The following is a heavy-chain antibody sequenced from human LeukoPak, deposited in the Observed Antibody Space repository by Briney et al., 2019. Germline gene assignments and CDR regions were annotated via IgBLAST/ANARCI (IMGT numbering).Heavy chain of an antibody. J-gene: IGHJ5*02. Sequence: SETLSLTCAVYGGSFSGYYWSWIRQSPGKGLEWIGEINHSGSTNYNPSLKSRVTISVDTSKNQFSLKLSSVTAVDTAVYYCARAYDILTNNWFDPWGQGTLVTVSS. V-gene: IGHV4-34*01. CDR2: INHSGST. CDR3: ARAYDILTNNWFDP. CDR1: GGSFSGYY. D-gene: IGHD3-9*01.